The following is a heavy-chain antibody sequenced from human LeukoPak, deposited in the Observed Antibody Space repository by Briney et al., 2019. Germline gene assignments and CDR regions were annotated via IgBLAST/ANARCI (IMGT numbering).Heavy chain of an antibody. CDR3: ARGGDGYNSWFDY. Sequence: GGSLRLSCAASGFTFSSYAMHWVRQAPGKGLEWVAVISYDGSNKYYADSVKGRFTISRDNSKNTLYLQMNSLRAEDTAVYYCARGGDGYNSWFDYWGQGTLVTVSS. J-gene: IGHJ4*02. CDR2: ISYDGSNK. D-gene: IGHD5-24*01. V-gene: IGHV3-30-3*01. CDR1: GFTFSSYA.